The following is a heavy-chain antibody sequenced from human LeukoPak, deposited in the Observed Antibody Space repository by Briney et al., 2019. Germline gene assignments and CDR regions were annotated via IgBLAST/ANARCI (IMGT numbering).Heavy chain of an antibody. Sequence: TGGSLRLSRAASGFTFSSYGMHWVRQAPGKGLEWVAFIRYDGSNKYYADSVKGRFTISRDNSKNTLYLQMNSLRAEDTAVYYCAKDPTVTTAFGEYYFDYWGQGTLVTVSS. CDR2: IRYDGSNK. CDR3: AKDPTVTTAFGEYYFDY. J-gene: IGHJ4*02. CDR1: GFTFSSYG. V-gene: IGHV3-30*02. D-gene: IGHD4-17*01.